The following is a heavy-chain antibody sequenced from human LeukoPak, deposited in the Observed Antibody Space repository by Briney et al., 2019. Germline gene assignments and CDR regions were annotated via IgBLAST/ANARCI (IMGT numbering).Heavy chain of an antibody. V-gene: IGHV5-51*01. CDR2: IYPGDPDT. CDR1: GYSFTSYW. D-gene: IGHD3-3*01. J-gene: IGHJ4*02. CDR3: ARVYYDFWSGYYYFDY. Sequence: GESLKISCKGSGYSFTSYWIGWVRQMPGKGLEWMGIIYPGDPDTRYSPSFQGQVTISADKSISTAYLQWSSLKASDTAMYYCARVYYDFWSGYYYFDYWGQGTLVTVSS.